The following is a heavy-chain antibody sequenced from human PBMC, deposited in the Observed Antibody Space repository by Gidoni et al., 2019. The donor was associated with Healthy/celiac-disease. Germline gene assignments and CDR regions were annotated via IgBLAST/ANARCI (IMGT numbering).Heavy chain of an antibody. D-gene: IGHD5-18*01. V-gene: IGHV1-2*02. CDR3: ARVYTAMALSAFDI. CDR2: INPNSGGT. Sequence: QVQLVQSGAEVKKPGASVKVSCTASGYTFTGYYMHWVRQAPGQGLEWMGWINPNSGGTNDAQKFQGRVTMTRDTSISTAYMELSRLRSDDTAVYYCARVYTAMALSAFDIWGQGTMVTVSS. J-gene: IGHJ3*02. CDR1: GYTFTGYY.